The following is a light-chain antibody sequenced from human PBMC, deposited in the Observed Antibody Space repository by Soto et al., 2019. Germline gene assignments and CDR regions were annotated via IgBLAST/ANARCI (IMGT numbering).Light chain of an antibody. V-gene: IGKV3-20*01. J-gene: IGKJ2*01. CDR2: GAS. CDR3: QQYGSSPPYT. CDR1: QSFSSSS. Sequence: EIVLTQSPGTLSLSPGERATLSCRASQSFSSSSLAWYQQKPGQAPRLLIYGASNRATGIPDRFSGSGSGTDFTLTISRLEPEDFAVYSCQQYGSSPPYTFGQGTKLEIK.